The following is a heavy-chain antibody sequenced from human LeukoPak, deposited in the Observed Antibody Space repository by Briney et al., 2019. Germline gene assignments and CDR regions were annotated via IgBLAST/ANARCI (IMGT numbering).Heavy chain of an antibody. J-gene: IGHJ4*02. CDR3: ATQGAYYYDSSG. Sequence: GGSLRLSCAASGFTFSSYGMSWVRQAPGKGLEWVSSITSSSYIYYADSVKGRFTISRDNAKNSLYLQMNSLRAEDTAVYYCATQGAYYYDSSGWGQGTLVTVSS. CDR1: GFTFSSYG. CDR2: ITSSSYI. V-gene: IGHV3-21*01. D-gene: IGHD3-22*01.